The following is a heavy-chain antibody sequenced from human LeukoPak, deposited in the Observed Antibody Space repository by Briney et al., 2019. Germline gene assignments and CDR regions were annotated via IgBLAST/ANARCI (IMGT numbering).Heavy chain of an antibody. J-gene: IGHJ4*02. CDR2: ISYDGSNK. D-gene: IGHD3-22*01. Sequence: HPGGSLRLSCAASGFTFSSYGMHWVRQAPGKGLEWVAVISYDGSNKYYADSVKGRFTISRDNSKNTLYLQMNSLRAEDTAVYYCANPYYDSSGYYDYWGQGTLVTVSS. CDR3: ANPYYDSSGYYDY. V-gene: IGHV3-30*18. CDR1: GFTFSSYG.